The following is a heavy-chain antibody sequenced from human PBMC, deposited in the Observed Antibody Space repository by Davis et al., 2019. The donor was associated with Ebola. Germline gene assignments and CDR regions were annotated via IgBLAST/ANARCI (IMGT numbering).Heavy chain of an antibody. CDR1: GFTFSSYW. CDR2: INSDGSST. D-gene: IGHD3-3*01. J-gene: IGHJ3*02. V-gene: IGHV3-74*01. CDR3: ATVGVYLFPDYDFWSGYRGVDEDAFDI. Sequence: PGGSLRLSFAASGFTFSSYWMHWVRQAPGKGLVWVSRINSDGSSTSYADSVKGRFTISRDNAKNTLYLQMNSLRAEDTAVYYCATVGVYLFPDYDFWSGYRGVDEDAFDIWGQGTMVTVSS.